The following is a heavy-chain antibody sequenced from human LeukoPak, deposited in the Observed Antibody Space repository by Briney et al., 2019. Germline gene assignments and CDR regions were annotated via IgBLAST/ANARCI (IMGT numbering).Heavy chain of an antibody. Sequence: SETLSLTCTVSGGSISNYHWSWIRQPPGKGLEWIGSIYYTGSTNHNPSLKSRVIISLDTSKDQFSLKLTSVTAADTAVYYCARGRTVTERFDFWGQGTLVTVSS. D-gene: IGHD4-17*01. V-gene: IGHV4-59*01. CDR2: IYYTGST. CDR3: ARGRTVTERFDF. CDR1: GGSISNYH. J-gene: IGHJ4*02.